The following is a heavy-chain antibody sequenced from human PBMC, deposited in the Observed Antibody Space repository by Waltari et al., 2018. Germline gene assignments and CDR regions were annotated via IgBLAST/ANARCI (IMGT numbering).Heavy chain of an antibody. J-gene: IGHJ6*03. D-gene: IGHD3-9*01. Sequence: QVQLVQSGAEVKKPGASVKVSCKASGYTFTSYDINWVRQATGQGLEWMGWRNPNSGNTGYAQKFQGRVTMTRNTSISTAYMELSSLRSEDTAVYYCASQVRYFDSATLDYYYYMDVWGKGTTVTVSS. CDR1: GYTFTSYD. CDR3: ASQVRYFDSATLDYYYYMDV. V-gene: IGHV1-8*01. CDR2: RNPNSGNT.